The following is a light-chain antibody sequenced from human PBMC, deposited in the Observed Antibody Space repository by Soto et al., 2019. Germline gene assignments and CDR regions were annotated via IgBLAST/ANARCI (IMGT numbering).Light chain of an antibody. J-gene: IGKJ5*01. CDR1: QSLLHSNGYSY. CDR3: MQALQTPLT. CDR2: LGS. V-gene: IGKV2-28*01. Sequence: DIVMTQSPLSLPVTPGEPASISCRSSQSLLHSNGYSYFDWYLQKPGQSPQLLIYLGSNRASGVPVRFSGSGSGTDFTLKISRVEAEDVGFYYCMQALQTPLTFGQGTRLEIK.